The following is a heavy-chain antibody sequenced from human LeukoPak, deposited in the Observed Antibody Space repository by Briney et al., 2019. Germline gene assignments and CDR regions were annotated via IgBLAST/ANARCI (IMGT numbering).Heavy chain of an antibody. CDR3: ARECSSTSSAIDP. CDR2: IWYDGSNK. J-gene: IGHJ5*02. Sequence: GGSLRLSCAASGFTFSSYGMHWVRQAPGKGLEWVAVIWYDGSNKYYAGSVKGRFTISRDNSKNTLYLQMNSLRAEDTAVYYCARECSSTSSAIDPWGQGTLVTVSS. D-gene: IGHD2-2*01. V-gene: IGHV3-33*01. CDR1: GFTFSSYG.